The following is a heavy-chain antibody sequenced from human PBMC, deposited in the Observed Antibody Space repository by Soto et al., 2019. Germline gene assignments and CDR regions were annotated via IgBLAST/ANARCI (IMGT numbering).Heavy chain of an antibody. V-gene: IGHV1-18*01. Sequence: QIQLLQSGAEVKKPGASVKVTCKASGYTFRNFGIIWVRQAPGQGLEWMGWISAYNANANYAQKFQGRLTMTADTSTSTAYMELRSLRSDDTAVYYCARENSDFDYWCQGTLVTVSS. CDR3: ARENSDFDY. CDR1: GYTFRNFG. J-gene: IGHJ4*02. CDR2: ISAYNANA. D-gene: IGHD6-13*01.